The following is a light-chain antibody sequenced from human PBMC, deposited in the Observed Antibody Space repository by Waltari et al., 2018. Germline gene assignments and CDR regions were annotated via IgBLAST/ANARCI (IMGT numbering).Light chain of an antibody. CDR3: QQYNRWPPIT. J-gene: IGKJ5*01. CDR1: QSVSSN. CDR2: DAS. Sequence: VVLTQSPPTLSVSPGESAIISCRASQSVSSNLAWYQQKPGQPPRLLIYDASTRASSIPAKFRGSGSGTEFTLTINSLQSEDSATYYCQQYNRWPPITFGQGTRLDIK. V-gene: IGKV3-15*01.